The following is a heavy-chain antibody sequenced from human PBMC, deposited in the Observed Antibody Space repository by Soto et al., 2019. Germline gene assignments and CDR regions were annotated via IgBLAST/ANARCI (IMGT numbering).Heavy chain of an antibody. J-gene: IGHJ4*02. V-gene: IGHV3-73*01. D-gene: IGHD3-22*01. CDR2: IRSKANSYAT. Sequence: WGSLLLSCAASGSTFSVSAMHWVRQASGRGLEWVGRIRSKANSYATAYAASVKGRFTISRDDSKNTAYLQMNSLKTEDTAVYYCTRHAPYYDSSGKYDYWGQGTMVTVSS. CDR3: TRHAPYYDSSGKYDY. CDR1: GSTFSVSA.